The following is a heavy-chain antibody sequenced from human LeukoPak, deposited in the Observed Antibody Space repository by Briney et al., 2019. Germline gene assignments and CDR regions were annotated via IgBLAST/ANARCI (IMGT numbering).Heavy chain of an antibody. D-gene: IGHD3-22*01. V-gene: IGHV3-74*01. CDR1: GFTFSSYW. CDR3: ARVGYYDSSGWGRYAFDI. CDR2: INGDGRST. Sequence: GGSLRLSCAASGFTFSSYWMHWVRQTPGKGLVWVSRINGDGRSTIYADSVKGRFTISRDNAKNTLYLQMNSLRAEDTAVYYCARVGYYDSSGWGRYAFDIWGQGTMVTVSS. J-gene: IGHJ3*02.